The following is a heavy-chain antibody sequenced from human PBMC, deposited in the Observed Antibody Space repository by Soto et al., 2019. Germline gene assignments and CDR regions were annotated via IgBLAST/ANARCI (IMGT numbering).Heavy chain of an antibody. D-gene: IGHD3-3*01. Sequence: GGSLRLSCAASGFTFSSYAMSWVRQAPGKGLEWVSAISGSGGSTYYADSVKGRFTISRDNSKNTLYLQMNSLRAEDTAVYYCAKVLFVLRFLEWQLTRGNDMDVWGKGTTVTVSS. V-gene: IGHV3-23*01. CDR3: AKVLFVLRFLEWQLTRGNDMDV. CDR1: GFTFSSYA. J-gene: IGHJ6*03. CDR2: ISGSGGST.